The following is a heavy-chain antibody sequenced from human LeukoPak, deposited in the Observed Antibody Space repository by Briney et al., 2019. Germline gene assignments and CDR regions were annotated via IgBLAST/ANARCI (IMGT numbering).Heavy chain of an antibody. CDR2: ISGSGGST. V-gene: IGHV3-23*01. CDR3: AKGSDRIAVVLGMDV. CDR1: GFTFSSYA. Sequence: PAGSLSLSCAASGFTFSSYAMSWVRQAPGKGLEWVSAISGSGGSTYYADSVKGRFTISRDNSKNTLYLQMNSLRAEDTAVYYCAKGSDRIAVVLGMDVWGQGTTVSVSS. D-gene: IGHD6-19*01. J-gene: IGHJ6*02.